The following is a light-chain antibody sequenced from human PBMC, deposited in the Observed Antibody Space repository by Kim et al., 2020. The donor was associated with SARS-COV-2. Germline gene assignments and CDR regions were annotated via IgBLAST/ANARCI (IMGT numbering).Light chain of an antibody. J-gene: IGLJ2*01. CDR3: QAWDSSTVV. V-gene: IGLV3-1*01. Sequence: SLSPGQTASITCSGYKVGDRFASWYQQKPGQSPVLVIYQDNKRPSGTPERFSGSSSGNTATLTISGTQATDEADYYCQAWDSSTVVFGGGTQLTVL. CDR2: QDN. CDR1: KVGDRF.